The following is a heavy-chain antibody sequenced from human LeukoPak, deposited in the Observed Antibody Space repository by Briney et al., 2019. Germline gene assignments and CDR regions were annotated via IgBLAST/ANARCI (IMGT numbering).Heavy chain of an antibody. D-gene: IGHD3-10*01. CDR2: ISSSSSYI. Sequence: GGSLRLSCAASGFTFSSYSMNWVRQAPGKGLEWVSSISSSSSYIYYADSVKGRFTISRDNAKNSLYLQMNSLRAEDTAVYYCARDWGSTIVRGVIDYWGQGTLVTVSS. V-gene: IGHV3-21*01. J-gene: IGHJ4*02. CDR3: ARDWGSTIVRGVIDY. CDR1: GFTFSSYS.